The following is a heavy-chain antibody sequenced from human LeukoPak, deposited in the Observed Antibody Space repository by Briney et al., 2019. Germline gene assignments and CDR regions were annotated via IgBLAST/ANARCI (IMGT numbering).Heavy chain of an antibody. CDR1: GYTFTGYY. CDR3: ASVPTSIAARIGY. CDR2: INPNSGGT. D-gene: IGHD6-6*01. J-gene: IGHJ4*02. Sequence: ASVKVSCKASGYTFTGYYMHWVRQAPGQGLEWMGWINPNSGGTNYAQKFQGRVTMTRDTSISTAYMELSRLRSDDTAVYYCASVPTSIAARIGYWGQGTLVTVSS. V-gene: IGHV1-2*02.